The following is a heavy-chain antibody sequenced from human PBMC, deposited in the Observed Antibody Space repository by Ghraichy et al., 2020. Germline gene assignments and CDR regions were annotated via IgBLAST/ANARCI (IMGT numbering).Heavy chain of an antibody. CDR2: INHSGST. J-gene: IGHJ6*02. CDR1: GGSFSGYY. Sequence: SQTLSLTCAVYGGSFSGYYWSWIRQPPGKGLEWIGEINHSGSTNYNPSLKSRVTISVDTSKNQFSLKLSSVTAADTAVYYCARDVAAAGWGGDYYYYYGMDVWGQGTTVTVSS. V-gene: IGHV4-34*01. D-gene: IGHD6-13*01. CDR3: ARDVAAAGWGGDYYYYYGMDV.